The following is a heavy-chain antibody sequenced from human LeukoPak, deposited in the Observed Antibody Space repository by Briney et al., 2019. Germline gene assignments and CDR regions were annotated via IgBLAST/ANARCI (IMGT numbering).Heavy chain of an antibody. Sequence: SETLSLTCTVSGYSISSGYYWGWIRQPPGKGLEWIGSIYHSGITYYNPSLKSRVTISVDTSKNQFSLKLSSVTAADTAVYYCASGYDSSAYRRFDYWGQGTLVTVSS. CDR1: GYSISSGYY. CDR2: IYHSGIT. J-gene: IGHJ4*02. V-gene: IGHV4-38-2*02. CDR3: ASGYDSSAYRRFDY. D-gene: IGHD3-22*01.